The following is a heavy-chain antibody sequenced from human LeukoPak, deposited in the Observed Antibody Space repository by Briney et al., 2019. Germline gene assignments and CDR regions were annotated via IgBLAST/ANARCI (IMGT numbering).Heavy chain of an antibody. CDR1: GYTFTSYD. D-gene: IGHD2-21*02. CDR3: ARASAYGGGDCYSGYYYYGMDV. Sequence: ASVKVSCKASGYTFTSYDINWVRQATGQGLEWMGWMNPNSGNTGYAQKFQGRVTMTRNTSISTAYMELSSLRSEDTAVYYCARASAYGGGDCYSGYYYYGMDVWGQGTTVTVSS. J-gene: IGHJ6*02. CDR2: MNPNSGNT. V-gene: IGHV1-8*01.